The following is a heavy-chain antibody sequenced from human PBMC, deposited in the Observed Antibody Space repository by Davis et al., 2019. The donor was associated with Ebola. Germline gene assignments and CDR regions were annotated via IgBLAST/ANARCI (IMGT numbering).Heavy chain of an antibody. CDR3: AREGTLGVAVDY. CDR2: ARDRGSSYAT. Sequence: PGGSLRLSCAASGFHFSNHHMDWVRQAPGQGLEWVARARDRGSSYATEYAASVRGRFSISRDDSKNSVFLQMNNLKTEDTAMYYCAREGTLGVAVDYWAQGTLVTVSS. CDR1: GFHFSNHH. V-gene: IGHV3-72*01. D-gene: IGHD2/OR15-2a*01. J-gene: IGHJ4*02.